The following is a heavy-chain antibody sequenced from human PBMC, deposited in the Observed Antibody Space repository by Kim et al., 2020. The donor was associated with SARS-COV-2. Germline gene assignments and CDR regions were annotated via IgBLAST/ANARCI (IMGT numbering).Heavy chain of an antibody. CDR2: IYYSGST. D-gene: IGHD6-19*01. CDR1: GGSISSSSYY. Sequence: SETLSLTCTVSGGSISSSSYYWGWIRQPPGKGLEWIGSIYYSGSTYYNPSLKSRVTISVDTSKNQFSLKLSSVTAADTAVYYCARLGAVAGTQTYAFDIWGQGTMVTVSS. J-gene: IGHJ3*02. V-gene: IGHV4-39*01. CDR3: ARLGAVAGTQTYAFDI.